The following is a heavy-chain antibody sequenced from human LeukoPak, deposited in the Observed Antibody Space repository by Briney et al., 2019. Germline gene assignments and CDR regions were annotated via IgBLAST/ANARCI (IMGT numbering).Heavy chain of an antibody. D-gene: IGHD2-8*02. V-gene: IGHV3-72*01. CDR1: GFSFSDYY. J-gene: IGHJ4*02. CDR2: SRSKGHRYST. Sequence: QTGGSLRLSCAASGFSFSDYYMDWVRQVPGKGLEWIGRSRSKGHRYSTEYAASVRGRFTVSRDESKDLLFLQMTSLKSEDTAVYYCARGSYCSGGVCPAPFDSWGQGSLVTVSS. CDR3: ARGSYCSGGVCPAPFDS.